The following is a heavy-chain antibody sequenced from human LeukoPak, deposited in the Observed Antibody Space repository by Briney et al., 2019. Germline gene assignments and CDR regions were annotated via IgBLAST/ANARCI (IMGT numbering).Heavy chain of an antibody. CDR3: ARGGYSGLNPFDY. CDR1: GGSISSYY. Sequence: SETLSLTCSISGGSISSYYWSWIRQPPGKGLEWIGYIYYSGSTTYNLSLKSRVSISVDTPKNQFSLKLASVTAADTAVYYCARGGYSGLNPFDYWGQGMLVTVSS. CDR2: IYYSGST. V-gene: IGHV4-59*01. J-gene: IGHJ4*02. D-gene: IGHD1-26*01.